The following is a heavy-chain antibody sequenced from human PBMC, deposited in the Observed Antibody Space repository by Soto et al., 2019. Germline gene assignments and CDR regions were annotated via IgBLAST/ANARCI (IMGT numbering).Heavy chain of an antibody. Sequence: GESLKISCAASGFTFSSYWMHWVRQAPGKGLVWVSRINSDGSSTSYADSVKGRFTISRDNAKNTLYLQMNSLRAEDTAVYYCARGALLLWFGELPAFMDVWGQGTTVTVSS. CDR3: ARGALLLWFGELPAFMDV. V-gene: IGHV3-74*01. CDR1: GFTFSSYW. J-gene: IGHJ6*02. CDR2: INSDGSST. D-gene: IGHD3-10*01.